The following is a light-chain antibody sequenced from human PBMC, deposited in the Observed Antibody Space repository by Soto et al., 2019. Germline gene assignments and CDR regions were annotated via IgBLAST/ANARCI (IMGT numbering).Light chain of an antibody. Sequence: QAVVTQEPSLPVSPGGTVTLTCASNTGAVTSGYYPNWFQQKPGQAPRALIYTTNKRHSWTPARFSGSLLGGKAALTLSGVQPEDEAEYYCLLHYGGVKVFGGGTKLTVL. CDR3: LLHYGGVKV. CDR2: TTN. J-gene: IGLJ2*01. CDR1: TGAVTSGYY. V-gene: IGLV7-43*01.